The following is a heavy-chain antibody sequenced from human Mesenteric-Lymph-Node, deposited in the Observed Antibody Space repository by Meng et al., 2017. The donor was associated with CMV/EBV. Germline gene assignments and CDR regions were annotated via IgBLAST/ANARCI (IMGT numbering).Heavy chain of an antibody. V-gene: IGHV1-18*04. CDR1: GYTFTSYG. Sequence: SCKASGYTFTSYGISWVRQAPGQGLEWMGWISAYNGNTNYAQKLQGRVTMTTDTSTSTAYMELSSLRSEDTAVYYCARFKVRGVVDYWGQGTLVTVFS. CDR2: ISAYNGNT. D-gene: IGHD3-10*01. CDR3: ARFKVRGVVDY. J-gene: IGHJ4*02.